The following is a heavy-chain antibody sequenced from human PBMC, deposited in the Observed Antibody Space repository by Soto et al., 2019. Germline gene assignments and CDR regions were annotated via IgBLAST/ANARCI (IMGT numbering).Heavy chain of an antibody. D-gene: IGHD1-26*01. V-gene: IGHV3-48*02. J-gene: IGHJ6*02. CDR1: GFTFSSYS. Sequence: GGSLRLSCAASGFTFSSYSMNWVRQAPGKGLEWVSYISSSSSTIYYADSVKGRFTISRDNAKNSLYLQMNSLRDEDTAVYYCAGTGIVGATVYYYGMDVWGQGTTVTVSS. CDR3: AGTGIVGATVYYYGMDV. CDR2: ISSSSSTI.